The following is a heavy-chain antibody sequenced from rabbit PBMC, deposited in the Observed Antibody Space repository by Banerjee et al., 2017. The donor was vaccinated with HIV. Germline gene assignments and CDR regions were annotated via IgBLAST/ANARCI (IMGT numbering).Heavy chain of an antibody. CDR1: GFSFSSGYD. D-gene: IGHD6-1*01. CDR3: ARGIRSAGYADYGYVPYYFNL. Sequence: QEQLVESGGGLVQPGGTLTLTCKASGFSFSSGYDMCWVRQAPGKGLELIACIVTGSSGSTWYASWVNGRFTISRSTSLNTVDLKMTSLTAADTATYFCARGIRSAGYADYGYVPYYFNLWGPGTLVTVS. V-gene: IGHV1S43*01. J-gene: IGHJ4*01. CDR2: IVTGSSGST.